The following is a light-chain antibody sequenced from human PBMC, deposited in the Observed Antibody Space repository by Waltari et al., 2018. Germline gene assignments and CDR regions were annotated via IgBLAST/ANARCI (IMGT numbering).Light chain of an antibody. Sequence: DIVMTQSPLSLPVTPGEPAHLPGRSSQSLLHSSGNTFLDWYVQKPGQAPQLRLYLFSMRASGVPDRFSGTGSGTDVTLKISIVDAEYVVLYYCMQARQTPWTFGQGTKVEIK. CDR2: LFS. V-gene: IGKV2-28*01. J-gene: IGKJ1*01. CDR3: MQARQTPWT. CDR1: QSLLHSSGNTF.